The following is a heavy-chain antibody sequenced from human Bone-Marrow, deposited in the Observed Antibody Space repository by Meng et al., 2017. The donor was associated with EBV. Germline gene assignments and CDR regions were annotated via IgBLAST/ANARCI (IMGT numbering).Heavy chain of an antibody. CDR2: VSADGDTT. CDR1: ALTFSHYG. J-gene: IGHJ4*02. CDR3: AKEGTGSRYTFDH. D-gene: IGHD1-26*01. Sequence: QVQLVASGGGVVQPGRSLRLSSAASALTFSHYGMHWVRQAPGKGLEWVAVVSADGDTTYFADSVKGRFTVSRDNSNNNLYLQMNSLTTEDTALYYCAKEGTGSRYTFDHWGQGTLVTVSS. V-gene: IGHV3-30*18.